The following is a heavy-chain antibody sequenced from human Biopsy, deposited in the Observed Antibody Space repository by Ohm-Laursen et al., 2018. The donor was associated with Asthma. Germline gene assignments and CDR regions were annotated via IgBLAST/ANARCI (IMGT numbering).Heavy chain of an antibody. CDR3: ARRGGLRRYFDY. V-gene: IGHV4-30-4*01. CDR2: IYYIGNT. CDR1: GGSISSGDYY. Sequence: SQTLSLTCTVSGGSISSGDYYWSWIRQPPGKGLEWIGYIYYIGNTYYGPSLKSRVTISLDTSKNQFSLKLSSVTAADTAVYYCARRGGLRRYFDYWGQGTLVTVSS. J-gene: IGHJ4*02. D-gene: IGHD4-17*01.